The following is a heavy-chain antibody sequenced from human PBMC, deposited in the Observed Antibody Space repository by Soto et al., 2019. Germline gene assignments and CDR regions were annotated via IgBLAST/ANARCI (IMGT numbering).Heavy chain of an antibody. Sequence: QVQLVQSGAEVKKPGASVKVSCKTSGYTFSGYDIHWVRQAPGQGLEWMGWINPSGGGTNYAQKFQGWVTMTRDTSISTAFMEVTRLKSDDTAVYYCTRGSPTTTPFDYWGQGTLVTVSS. V-gene: IGHV1-2*04. CDR1: GYTFSGYD. D-gene: IGHD4-17*01. J-gene: IGHJ4*02. CDR3: TRGSPTTTPFDY. CDR2: INPSGGGT.